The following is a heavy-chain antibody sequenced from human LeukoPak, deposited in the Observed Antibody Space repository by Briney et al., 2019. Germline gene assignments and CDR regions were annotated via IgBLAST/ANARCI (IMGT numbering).Heavy chain of an antibody. J-gene: IGHJ4*02. D-gene: IGHD5-18*01. CDR2: INPSGGST. Sequence: ASVKVSCKAPGYTFTSYYMHWVRQAPGQGLEWMGIINPSGGSTSYAQKFQGRVTVTRDTSTSTVYMELSSLRSEDTAVYYCARDGYSYGPNYWGQGTLVTVSS. V-gene: IGHV1-46*03. CDR3: ARDGYSYGPNY. CDR1: GYTFTSYY.